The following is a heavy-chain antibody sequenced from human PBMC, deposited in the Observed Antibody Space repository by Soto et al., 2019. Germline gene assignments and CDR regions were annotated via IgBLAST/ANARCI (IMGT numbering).Heavy chain of an antibody. D-gene: IGHD6-6*01. CDR3: ARDRGQLVLDY. Sequence: ESGGGLVRPGGSLRLSCAASGFIFSDYFMSWVRQAPGKGLEWIAYISSSGDAIYYADSVMGRFTISRDNAKNSLFLQMNSLTAEDTAVYYCARDRGQLVLDYWGQGNLVTVSS. CDR1: GFIFSDYF. CDR2: ISSSGDAI. J-gene: IGHJ4*02. V-gene: IGHV3-11*01.